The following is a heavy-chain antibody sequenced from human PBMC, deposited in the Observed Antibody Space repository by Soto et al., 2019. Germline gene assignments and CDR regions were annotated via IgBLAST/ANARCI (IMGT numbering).Heavy chain of an antibody. CDR2: INAGNGNT. Sequence: QAQLVQSGAEVKKPGASVKVSCKASGYTFTSYAMHWVRQAPGQRLEWMGWINAGNGNTKYSQKFQGRVTITRDTSASTAYMELSSLRSEDTAVYYCAASGAYCGGDCYPTPLDYWGQGTLVTVSS. CDR3: AASGAYCGGDCYPTPLDY. D-gene: IGHD2-21*02. CDR1: GYTFTSYA. J-gene: IGHJ4*02. V-gene: IGHV1-3*01.